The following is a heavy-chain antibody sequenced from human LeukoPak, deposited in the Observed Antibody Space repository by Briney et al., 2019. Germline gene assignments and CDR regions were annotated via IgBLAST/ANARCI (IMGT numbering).Heavy chain of an antibody. V-gene: IGHV1-58*01. J-gene: IGHJ4*02. CDR1: GFTFTSSA. CDR3: AGTNYYDSSGYYPTFDY. CDR2: IVVGRGNT. D-gene: IGHD3-22*01. Sequence: GASVKVSCKASGFTFTSSAVQWVRQARGQRLEWIGWIVVGRGNTNYAQKFQERVTITRDMSTSTAYMELSSLRSEDTAVYYCAGTNYYDSSGYYPTFDYWGQGTLVTVSS.